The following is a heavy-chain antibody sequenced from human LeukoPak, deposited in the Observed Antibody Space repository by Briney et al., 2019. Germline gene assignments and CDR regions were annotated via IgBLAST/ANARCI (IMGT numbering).Heavy chain of an antibody. V-gene: IGHV1-2*02. CDR1: GYTFTVYY. CDR3: AREAMNSSTWSSFRY. CDR2: INPNSGAT. D-gene: IGHD6-13*01. Sequence: AASVKVSCKASGYTFTVYYMHWVRQAPGQGLEWMGWINPNSGATKYPQKFQGRVTMTRDTSISTAYMELSGLRSDDTAVYYCAREAMNSSTWSSFRYWGQGTLVTVSS. J-gene: IGHJ4*02.